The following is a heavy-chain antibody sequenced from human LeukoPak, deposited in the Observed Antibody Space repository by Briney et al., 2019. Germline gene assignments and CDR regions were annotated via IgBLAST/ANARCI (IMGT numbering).Heavy chain of an antibody. D-gene: IGHD2-21*02. CDR3: ARLGTAPSDY. J-gene: IGHJ4*02. V-gene: IGHV4-30-4*08. CDR1: SGSISSGDYY. CDR2: ISYTGTT. Sequence: SETLSLTCTVSSGSISSGDYYWSWIRQPPGKGLEWIGYISYTGTTYYNPSLKSRVTISEDTSKNLFSLKLNSVTAADKALYYCARLGTAPSDYWGKGTLVTVSS.